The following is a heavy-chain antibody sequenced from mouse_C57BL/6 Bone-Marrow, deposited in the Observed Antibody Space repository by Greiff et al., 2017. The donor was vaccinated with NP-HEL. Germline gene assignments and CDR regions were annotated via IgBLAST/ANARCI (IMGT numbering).Heavy chain of an antibody. CDR2: INPSSGYT. Sequence: QVQLQQSGAELARPGASVKMSCKASGYTFTSYTMHWVKQRPGQGLEWIGYINPSSGYTKYNQKFKDKATLTADKSSSTAYMQLSSLTSEDSAVYYCARLGEVVDYLDYWGQGTTLTVSS. J-gene: IGHJ2*01. V-gene: IGHV1-4*01. CDR3: ARLGEVVDYLDY. D-gene: IGHD1-1*01. CDR1: GYTFTSYT.